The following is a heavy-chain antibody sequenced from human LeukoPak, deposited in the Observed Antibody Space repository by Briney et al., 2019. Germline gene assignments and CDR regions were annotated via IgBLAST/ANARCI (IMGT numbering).Heavy chain of an antibody. J-gene: IGHJ5*02. CDR1: GFTFSSYS. CDR3: ARDFLPVVVTATPSPSVDP. Sequence: PGGSLRLSCAASGFTFSSYSMNWVRQAPGKGLEWVSSIGSSSSYIYYADSVKGRFTISRDNAKNSLYLQMNSLRAEDTAVYYCARDFLPVVVTATPSPSVDPWGQGTLVTVSS. D-gene: IGHD2-21*02. V-gene: IGHV3-21*01. CDR2: IGSSSSYI.